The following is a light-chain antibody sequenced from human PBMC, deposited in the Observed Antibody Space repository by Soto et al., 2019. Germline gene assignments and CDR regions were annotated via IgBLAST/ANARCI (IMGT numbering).Light chain of an antibody. J-gene: IGLJ1*01. CDR3: NSYAGTSYV. CDR2: DVS. V-gene: IGLV2-14*01. CDR1: SSDVGAYNY. Sequence: QSALPQPASVSGTPGQSITISCTGTSSDVGAYNYVSWYQQYPGKAPKLIIYDVSNRPSGVSCRFSGSKSGNTASLTISELQAEDEADYYCNSYAGTSYVFGTGTKVT.